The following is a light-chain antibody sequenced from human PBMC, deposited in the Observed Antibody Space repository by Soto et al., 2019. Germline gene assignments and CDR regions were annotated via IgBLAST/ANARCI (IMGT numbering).Light chain of an antibody. CDR1: GSDVGGFDS. CDR2: DVN. Sequence: QSALTQPASVSGSPGQSITILCTGTGSDVGGFDSVSWYQHYPGTAPKVIIYDVNYRPSGVSNRFSGSKSGNTASLTISGLQADDEADYYCTSYTHSSTWVFGGGTKLTV. J-gene: IGLJ3*02. CDR3: TSYTHSSTWV. V-gene: IGLV2-14*01.